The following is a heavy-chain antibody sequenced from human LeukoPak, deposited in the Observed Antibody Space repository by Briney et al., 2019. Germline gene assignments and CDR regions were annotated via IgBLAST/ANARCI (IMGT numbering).Heavy chain of an antibody. CDR1: GGSISSYY. V-gene: IGHV4-59*12. CDR2: IYYSGST. D-gene: IGHD3-10*01. J-gene: IGHJ3*02. CDR3: ARVNHVLLWFGEFPDAFDI. Sequence: SETLSLTCTVSGGSISSYYWSWIRQPPGKGLEWIGYIYYSGSTNYNPSLKSRVTISVDTSKNQFSLKLSSVTAADTAVYYCARVNHVLLWFGEFPDAFDIWGQGTMVTVSS.